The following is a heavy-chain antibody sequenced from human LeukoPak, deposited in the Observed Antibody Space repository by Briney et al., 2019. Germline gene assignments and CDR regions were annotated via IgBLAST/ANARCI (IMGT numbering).Heavy chain of an antibody. J-gene: IGHJ2*01. CDR2: IGTGNSAI. V-gene: IGHV3-48*02. CDR3: ATARNWYFDL. Sequence: GGSLRLSCAASGFTFTIFSMNWVRQAPGKGLEWVSYIGTGNSAIYYADSVKGRFTISRDNAKNSLYLQMNSLRDEDTAVYYCATARNWYFDLWGRGTLVTVSS. CDR1: GFTFTIFS.